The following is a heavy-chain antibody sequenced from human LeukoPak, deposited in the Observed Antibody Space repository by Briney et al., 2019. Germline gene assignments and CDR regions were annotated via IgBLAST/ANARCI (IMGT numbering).Heavy chain of an antibody. J-gene: IGHJ4*02. CDR2: INTNTGNP. D-gene: IGHD4-23*01. CDR3: ATYGGNSDFDY. V-gene: IGHV7-4-1*02. CDR1: GYTFTSYA. Sequence: ASVKVSCKASGYTFTSYAMNWVRQAPGQGLEWMGWINTNTGNPTYAQGFTGRFVFSLDSSVSTAYPQISSLKAEDTAVYYCATYGGNSDFDYWGQGTLVTVSS.